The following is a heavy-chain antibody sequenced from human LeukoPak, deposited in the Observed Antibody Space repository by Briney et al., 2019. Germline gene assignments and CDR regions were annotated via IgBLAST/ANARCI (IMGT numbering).Heavy chain of an antibody. CDR1: GFTVSSNY. CDR2: ISGSGDST. V-gene: IGHV3-23*01. CDR3: AKDLVKYGMDV. D-gene: IGHD4-23*01. Sequence: GGSLRLSCAASGFTVSSNYMSWVRQAPGKGLEWVSAISGSGDSTYYADSVKGRFTISRDNSKNTLYLQMNSLRAEDTAVYYCAKDLVKYGMDVWGQGTTVTVSS. J-gene: IGHJ6*02.